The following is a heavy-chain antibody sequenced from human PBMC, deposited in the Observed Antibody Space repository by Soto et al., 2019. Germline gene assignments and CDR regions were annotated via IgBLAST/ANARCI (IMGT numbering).Heavy chain of an antibody. J-gene: IGHJ5*02. Sequence: SVNVSCKVISNIFTSHYIHWDRHSPGQLLEWMGTISPGGSNIAYAQNFKVRVTMTSDTSASPVHLEFNSLTSEDTSAYYFPIEQSWYDLVWWFYPWGQGTLVTVS. CDR2: ISPGGSNI. V-gene: IGHV1-46*03. CDR1: SNIFTSHY. D-gene: IGHD1-1*01. CDR3: PIEQSWYDLVWWFYP.